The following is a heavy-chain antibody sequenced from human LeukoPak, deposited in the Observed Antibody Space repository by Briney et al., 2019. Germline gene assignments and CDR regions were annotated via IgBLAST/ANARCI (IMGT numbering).Heavy chain of an antibody. CDR2: IAFDTGNT. CDR3: TREGKFYGYGRGDFDY. Sequence: GGSLRLSCAASGFVFSRYTMNGVRHAPGKGLEWVSSIAFDTGNTFYADSVKVRFTVCRDNAINSLYLQMHSLRVEDTAVYYCTREGKFYGYGRGDFDYWGQGTLVTVFS. V-gene: IGHV3-21*06. CDR1: GFVFSRYT. D-gene: IGHD5-18*01. J-gene: IGHJ4*02.